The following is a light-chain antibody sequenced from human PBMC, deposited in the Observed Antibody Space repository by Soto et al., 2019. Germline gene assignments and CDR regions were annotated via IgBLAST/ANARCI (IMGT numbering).Light chain of an antibody. J-gene: IGKJ3*01. CDR1: QSVSSN. CDR3: QQYNNWPPRIT. Sequence: EIVMTQSPATLSVSPGERATLSCRASQSVSSNLAWYQQKRGQAPRLLIYGASTRATGVPARFSGSGSGTEFTLTISSPQSEDFAVYYCQQYNNWPPRITFGPGTKVDIK. CDR2: GAS. V-gene: IGKV3-15*01.